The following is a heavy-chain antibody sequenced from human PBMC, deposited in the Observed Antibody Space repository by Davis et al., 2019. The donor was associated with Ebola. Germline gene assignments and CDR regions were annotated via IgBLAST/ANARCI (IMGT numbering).Heavy chain of an antibody. CDR1: GYSFASHW. J-gene: IGHJ6*04. CDR2: IFPADSNT. CDR3: ARSSILVVPWGALDV. D-gene: IGHD3-16*01. Sequence: GESLKISCQGSGYSFASHWIAWVRQRPGQGLEWMGSIFPADSNTKYSPSFQGQVTISADKSINTAYLQWSSLRAPDTAMYYCARSSILVVPWGALDVWGNGTAFTVSS. V-gene: IGHV5-51*01.